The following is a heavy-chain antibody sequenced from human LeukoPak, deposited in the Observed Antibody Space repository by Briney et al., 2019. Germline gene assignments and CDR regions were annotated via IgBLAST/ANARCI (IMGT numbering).Heavy chain of an antibody. J-gene: IGHJ4*02. Sequence: GASVKVSCKASGYTFTGYYMHWVRQAPGQGLEWMGWINPNSGGTNYAQKFQGRVTMTRDTSISTAYMELSRLRSDDTAVYYCARDRDPLNYYDSSGSYFDYWGQGTLVTVSS. CDR1: GYTFTGYY. CDR2: INPNSGGT. V-gene: IGHV1-2*02. D-gene: IGHD3-22*01. CDR3: ARDRDPLNYYDSSGSYFDY.